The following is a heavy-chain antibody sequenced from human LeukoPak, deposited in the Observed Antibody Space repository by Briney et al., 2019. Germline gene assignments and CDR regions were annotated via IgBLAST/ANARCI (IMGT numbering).Heavy chain of an antibody. CDR1: GFTFSTYA. V-gene: IGHV3-64D*06. CDR3: LKDRLGAGDY. CDR2: ITSNGDTT. Sequence: PGGSLRLSCSASGFTFSTYAMHWVRQARAQGLEYVSSITSNGDTTYYTDSVRGRFTISRDNSKNTLYLQMSSLRAEDTAVYYCLKDRLGAGDYWGQGTLVSVSS. D-gene: IGHD3-16*01. J-gene: IGHJ4*02.